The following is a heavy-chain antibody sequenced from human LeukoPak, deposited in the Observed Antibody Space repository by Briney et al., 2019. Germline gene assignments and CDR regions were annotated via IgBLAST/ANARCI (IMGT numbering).Heavy chain of an antibody. J-gene: IGHJ4*02. V-gene: IGHV3-7*01. CDR1: GFTFTNYW. CDR3: ARGRGVDY. D-gene: IGHD3-10*01. CDR2: IKQDGSEK. Sequence: GGSLRLSCAASGFTFTNYWMTWVRQAPGKGLEWVANIKQDGSEKYYVDSVKGRFTISRNNAESSLYLQMSSLRAEDTAVYYCARGRGVDYWGQGTLVTVSS.